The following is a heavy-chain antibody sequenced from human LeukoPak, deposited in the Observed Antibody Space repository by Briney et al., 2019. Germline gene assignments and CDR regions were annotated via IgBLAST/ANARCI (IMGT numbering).Heavy chain of an antibody. J-gene: IGHJ4*02. CDR2: ISGSGGST. D-gene: IGHD2-15*01. V-gene: IGHV3-23*01. CDR1: GFTFSSYA. CDR3: ANAAKLLSKYYFDY. Sequence: PGGSLRLSCAASGFTFSSYAMSWVRQAPGKGLEWVSAISGSGGSTYYADSVKGRFTISRDNSKNTLYLQVNSLRAEDTAVYYCANAAKLLSKYYFDYWGQGTLVTVSS.